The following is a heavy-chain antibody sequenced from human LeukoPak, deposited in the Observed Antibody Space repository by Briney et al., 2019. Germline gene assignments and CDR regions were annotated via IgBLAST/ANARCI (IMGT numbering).Heavy chain of an antibody. Sequence: ASVKVSCKASGGTFSSYAISWVRQAPGQGLEWMGGIIPIFGTANYAQKFQGRVTITADESTSTAYMELSSLRSEDTAVYYCARLRLILQSEDAFDIWGQGTMVTVSS. J-gene: IGHJ3*02. CDR2: IIPIFGTA. CDR3: ARLRLILQSEDAFDI. CDR1: GGTFSSYA. V-gene: IGHV1-69*13. D-gene: IGHD3-16*01.